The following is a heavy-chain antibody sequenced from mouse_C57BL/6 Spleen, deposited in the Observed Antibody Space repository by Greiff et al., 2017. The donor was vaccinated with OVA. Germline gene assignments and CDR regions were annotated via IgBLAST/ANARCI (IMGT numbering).Heavy chain of an antibody. Sequence: QVQLQQPGAELVKPGASVKLSCKASGYTFTSYWMHWVKQRPGQGLEWIGMIHPNSGSTNYNEKFKSKAKLTVDKSSSTAYMQLSSLTSEDSAVYYCAPTEGWYFDVWGTGTTVTVSS. CDR3: APTEGWYFDV. CDR2: IHPNSGST. V-gene: IGHV1-64*01. CDR1: GYTFTSYW. J-gene: IGHJ1*03. D-gene: IGHD1-1*01.